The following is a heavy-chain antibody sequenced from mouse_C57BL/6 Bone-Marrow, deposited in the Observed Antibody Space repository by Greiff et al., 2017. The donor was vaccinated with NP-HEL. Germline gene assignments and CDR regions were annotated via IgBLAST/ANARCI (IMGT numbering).Heavy chain of an antibody. J-gene: IGHJ4*01. CDR3: ARHGEGLRHAMDY. CDR1: GFTFSSYT. CDR2: ISGGGGNT. D-gene: IGHD2-4*01. V-gene: IGHV5-9*01. Sequence: DVMLVESGGGLVKPGGSLTLSCAASGFTFSSYTMSWVRQTPEKRLEWVATISGGGGNTYYPDSVKGRFTSSIDNAKNTLYLQMSSLRSEDTALYYCARHGEGLRHAMDYWGQGTSVTVSS.